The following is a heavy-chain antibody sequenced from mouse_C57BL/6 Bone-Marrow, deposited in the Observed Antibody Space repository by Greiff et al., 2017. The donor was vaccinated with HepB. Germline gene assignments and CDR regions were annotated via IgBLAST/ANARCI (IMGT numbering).Heavy chain of an antibody. CDR3: ARWEDYYGSSYWYFDV. J-gene: IGHJ1*03. V-gene: IGHV1-64*01. D-gene: IGHD1-1*01. CDR1: GYTFTSYW. CDR2: IHPNSGST. Sequence: QVQLQQPGAELVKPGASVKLSCKASGYTFTSYWMHWVTQRPGQGLEWIGMIHPNSGSTNYNEKFKSKATLTVDKSSSTAYMQLSSLTSEDSAVYYCARWEDYYGSSYWYFDVWGTGTTVTVSS.